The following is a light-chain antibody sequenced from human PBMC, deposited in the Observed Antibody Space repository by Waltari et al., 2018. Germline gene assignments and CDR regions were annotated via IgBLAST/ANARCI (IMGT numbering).Light chain of an antibody. CDR2: GAF. V-gene: IGKV3-20*01. CDR1: QRVSNNQ. Sequence: EIVLTQSPGTRVLSPGEGATLSCRASQRVSNNQLAWYQQSPGQAPRLVIYGAFARATAIPDRFSGTGSGTDFTLTISRLEPEDFAMYYCQQYGSSPLTFGQGTRLEIK. J-gene: IGKJ5*01. CDR3: QQYGSSPLT.